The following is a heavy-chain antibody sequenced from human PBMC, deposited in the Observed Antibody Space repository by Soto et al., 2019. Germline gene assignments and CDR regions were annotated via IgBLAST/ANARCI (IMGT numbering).Heavy chain of an antibody. CDR2: INAGNGNT. CDR3: ARVRRDWFDP. CDR1: GYTFTRYA. Sequence: APVQVSCKASGYTFTRYAMHWVRQAPGQRLEWMGWINAGNGNTKYSQKFQGRVTITRDTSASTAYMELSSLRSEDTAVYYCARVRRDWFDPWGQGTLVPVSS. V-gene: IGHV1-3*01. J-gene: IGHJ5*02.